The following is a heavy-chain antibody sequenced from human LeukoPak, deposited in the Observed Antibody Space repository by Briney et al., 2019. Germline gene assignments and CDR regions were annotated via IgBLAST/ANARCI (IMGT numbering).Heavy chain of an antibody. J-gene: IGHJ4*02. CDR2: ISGSGGST. CDR3: AKDGRDYCSGGSCYSWGNYYFDY. Sequence: PGGSLRLSCAASGFTFSRYAMSWVRQAPGNGLEWVSAISGSGGSTYYADSVKGRFTISRDNSKNTLYLQMNSLRAEDTAVYYCAKDGRDYCSGGSCYSWGNYYFDYWGQGTLVSVSS. CDR1: GFTFSRYA. D-gene: IGHD2-15*01. V-gene: IGHV3-23*01.